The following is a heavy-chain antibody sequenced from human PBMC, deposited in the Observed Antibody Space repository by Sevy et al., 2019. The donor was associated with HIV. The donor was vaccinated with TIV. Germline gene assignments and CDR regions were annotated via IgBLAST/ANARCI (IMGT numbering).Heavy chain of an antibody. CDR2: ISRVGDNT. J-gene: IGHJ4*02. Sequence: GGSLRLSCEVPASTFSSYAMSWVRPAPGKGLEWVSAISRVGDNTYYADSVKGRFTISRDNSKNTLYLQMNSLRGDDTAVYYCAKQPDYWGRGTLATVSS. V-gene: IGHV3-23*01. CDR1: ASTFSSYA. CDR3: AKQPDY.